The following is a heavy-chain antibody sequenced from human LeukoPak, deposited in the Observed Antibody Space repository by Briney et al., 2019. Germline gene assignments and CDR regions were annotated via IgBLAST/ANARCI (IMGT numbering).Heavy chain of an antibody. CDR1: GFTFSSYA. CDR2: ISGSGGST. J-gene: IGHJ4*03. V-gene: IGHV3-23*01. CDR3: VPDLFGVVYDFDY. D-gene: IGHD3-3*01. Sequence: GGSLRLSCAASGFTFSSYAMSWVRQAPGKGLEWVSAISGSGGSTYYADSVKGRFTISRDNAKNSLYLQMNSLRAEDTAVYYCVPDLFGVVYDFDYWGQGTMVTVSS.